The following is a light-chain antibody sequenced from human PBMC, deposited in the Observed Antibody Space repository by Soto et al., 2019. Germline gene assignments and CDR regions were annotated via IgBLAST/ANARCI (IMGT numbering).Light chain of an antibody. CDR2: GAS. Sequence: EIVLTQSPGTLFLSPGERATLSCRARQSVSSNYLAWYQQKPGQAPRLLIYGASSRATGIPDRFSGSVSGTDFTLTISRLEPEDLAVYYCQHYGSSLSITFGQGTRLEIK. J-gene: IGKJ5*01. CDR3: QHYGSSLSIT. V-gene: IGKV3-20*01. CDR1: QSVSSNY.